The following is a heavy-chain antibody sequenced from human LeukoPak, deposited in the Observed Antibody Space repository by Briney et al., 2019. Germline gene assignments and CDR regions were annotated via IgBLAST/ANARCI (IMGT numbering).Heavy chain of an antibody. CDR3: ARDRWELLGAGHYFDY. CDR2: ISSRGTYT. Sequence: GGSLRLSCAASGFTFSDFFMNWIRQAPGKGLEWVACISSRGTYTNYADSVKGRFTISRDNTKNSLFLQMESLRAEDTAIYYCARDRWELLGAGHYFDYLGQGALLTVSS. D-gene: IGHD4-23*01. CDR1: GFTFSDFF. J-gene: IGHJ4*02. V-gene: IGHV3-11*05.